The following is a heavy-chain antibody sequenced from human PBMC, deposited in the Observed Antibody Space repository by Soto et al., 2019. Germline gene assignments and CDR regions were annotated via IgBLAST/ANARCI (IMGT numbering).Heavy chain of an antibody. CDR3: ARGTKVALDGMDV. CDR2: INSDGSST. V-gene: IGHV3-74*01. D-gene: IGHD4-17*01. J-gene: IGHJ6*02. CDR1: GFTFSSYW. Sequence: EVQLVESGGGLVQPGGSLRLSCAASGFTFSSYWMHWVRQAPGKGLVWVSRINSDGSSTSYADSVKGRFTISRDNAKNRLYLQMNSLRAEDTAVYSCARGTKVALDGMDVWGQGTAVTVSS.